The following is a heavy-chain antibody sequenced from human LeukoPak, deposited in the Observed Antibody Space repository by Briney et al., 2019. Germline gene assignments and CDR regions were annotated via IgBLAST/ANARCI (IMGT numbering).Heavy chain of an antibody. CDR3: ASGAGWLIDY. V-gene: IGHV4-4*08. Sequence: PSETLSLTCTVSGGHIDSFFWNWIRLPPGKGLEWIGYIDNSGSTKYSPSLKSRITMSRDTSKKQFSLKLTSVTAADTAMYYCASGAGWLIDYWGQGTLVSVSS. CDR1: GGHIDSFF. D-gene: IGHD6-19*01. CDR2: IDNSGST. J-gene: IGHJ4*02.